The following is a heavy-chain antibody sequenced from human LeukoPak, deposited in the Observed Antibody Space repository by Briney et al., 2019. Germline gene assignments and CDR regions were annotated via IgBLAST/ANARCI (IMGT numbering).Heavy chain of an antibody. D-gene: IGHD5-24*01. CDR1: GFTVSSYA. V-gene: IGHV3-30*04. CDR2: ISYDGSNN. CDR3: AKNGDSERWLQPKFVTH. Sequence: GGSLRLSCAASGFTVSSYAMHWVRQAPGKGLEWVAVISYDGSNNYYADSVKGRFTMSRDNSKNTLYLQMNSLRAEDTAVYYCAKNGDSERWLQPKFVTHWGQGTLVTVSS. J-gene: IGHJ4*02.